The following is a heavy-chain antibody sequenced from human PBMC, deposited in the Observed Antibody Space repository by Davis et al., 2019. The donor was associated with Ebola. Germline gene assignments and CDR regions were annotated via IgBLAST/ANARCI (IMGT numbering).Heavy chain of an antibody. J-gene: IGHJ4*02. Sequence: SETLSLTCAVYGGSFSGYYWSWIRQPPGKGLEWIGEINHSGSTNYNPSLKSRVTITVDSSKNQFSLKLSSVTAADTAVYYCARHVLRMTNSDGWRVDYWGQGTLVTVSS. V-gene: IGHV4-34*01. CDR2: INHSGST. CDR1: GGSFSGYY. D-gene: IGHD5-24*01. CDR3: ARHVLRMTNSDGWRVDY.